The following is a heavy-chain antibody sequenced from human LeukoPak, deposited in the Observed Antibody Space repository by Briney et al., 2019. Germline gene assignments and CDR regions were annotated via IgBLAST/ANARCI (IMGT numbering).Heavy chain of an antibody. V-gene: IGHV1-8*01. Sequence: ASVKVSCKASGYTFTSYDINWVRQATGQGLEWMGWMNPNSGTPGYAQKFQGRVTMTRNTSISTAYMERSSLRSEDTAVYYCARGHIAAAGRSLGYWGQGTLVTVSS. CDR3: ARGHIAAAGRSLGY. CDR1: GYTFTSYD. CDR2: MNPNSGTP. J-gene: IGHJ4*02. D-gene: IGHD6-13*01.